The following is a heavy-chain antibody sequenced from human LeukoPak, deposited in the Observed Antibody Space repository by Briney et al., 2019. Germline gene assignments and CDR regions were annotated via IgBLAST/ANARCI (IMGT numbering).Heavy chain of an antibody. CDR1: GGSFSGYY. Sequence: SETLSLTCAVYGGSFSGYYWSWIRQPPGKGLEWIGEINHSGSTNYNPSLKSRVTISVDTSKNQFSLKLSSVTAADTAVYYCARAPRTNYDFWSGYYFGLDYWGQGTLVTASS. D-gene: IGHD3-3*01. CDR3: ARAPRTNYDFWSGYYFGLDY. CDR2: INHSGST. J-gene: IGHJ4*02. V-gene: IGHV4-34*01.